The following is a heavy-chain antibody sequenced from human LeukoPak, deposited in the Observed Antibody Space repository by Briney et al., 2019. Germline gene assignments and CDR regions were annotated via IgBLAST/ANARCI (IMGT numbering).Heavy chain of an antibody. CDR1: GFTFDDYA. Sequence: GGSLRLSCAASGFTFDDYAMHWVRQAPGKGLEWVSGISWNSGSIGYADSVKGRFTISRDNAKNSLYLQMNSLRAEDTALYYCAKGGATVTSPFGYWGQGTLVTVSS. D-gene: IGHD4-17*01. J-gene: IGHJ4*02. CDR3: AKGGATVTSPFGY. V-gene: IGHV3-9*01. CDR2: ISWNSGSI.